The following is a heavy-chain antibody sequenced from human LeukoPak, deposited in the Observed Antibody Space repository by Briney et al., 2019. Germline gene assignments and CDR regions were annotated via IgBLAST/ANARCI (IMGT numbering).Heavy chain of an antibody. CDR3: AREKVGANYYYYYMGV. CDR1: GFTFSSYG. CDR2: IRYDGSNK. Sequence: PGGSLRLSCAASGFTFSSYGMHWVRQAPGKGLEWVAFIRYDGSNKYYADSVKGRFTISRDNSKNTLYLQMDSLRAEDTAVYYCAREKVGANYYYYYMGVWGKGTTVTISS. D-gene: IGHD1-26*01. V-gene: IGHV3-30*02. J-gene: IGHJ6*03.